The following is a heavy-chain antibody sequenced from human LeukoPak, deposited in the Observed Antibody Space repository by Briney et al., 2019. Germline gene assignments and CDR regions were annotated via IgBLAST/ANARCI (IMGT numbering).Heavy chain of an antibody. J-gene: IGHJ4*02. CDR3: ARDWGGCSSTSCYNLNYFDY. D-gene: IGHD2-2*02. CDR1: GGTFSSYA. V-gene: IGHV1-69*06. Sequence: GASVKVSCKASGGTFSSYAISWVRQAPGQGLEWMGGIIPIFGTANYAQKFQGRVTITADKSTSTAYMELSSLRSEDTAVYYCARDWGGCSSTSCYNLNYFDYWGQGTLVTVSS. CDR2: IIPIFGTA.